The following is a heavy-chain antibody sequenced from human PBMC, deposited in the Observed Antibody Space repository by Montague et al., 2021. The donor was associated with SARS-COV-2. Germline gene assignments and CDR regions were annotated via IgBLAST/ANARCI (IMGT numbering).Heavy chain of an antibody. CDR1: GGSFSGYY. CDR2: INHGGNT. CDR3: ARLRDGVVPSPILGIGPYFTYYYMDV. Sequence: SETLSLTCAVHGGSFSGYYWNWIRQPPGKGLEWIGEINHGGNTNHNPSLKNRLTISVDASKNQFSLKLTSVAATDTAVYYCARLRDGVVPSPILGIGPYFTYYYMDVWRKGTTVTVSS. D-gene: IGHD2-15*01. V-gene: IGHV4-34*01. J-gene: IGHJ6*03.